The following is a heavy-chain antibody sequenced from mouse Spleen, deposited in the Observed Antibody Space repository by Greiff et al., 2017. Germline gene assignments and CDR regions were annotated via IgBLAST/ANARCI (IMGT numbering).Heavy chain of an antibody. V-gene: IGHV1-69*01. D-gene: IGHD2-1*01. CDR3: ARNGNYRQSFDY. Sequence: QVQLQQPGAELVMPGASVKLSCKASGYTFTSYWMHWVKQRPGQGLEWIGEIDPSDSYTNYNQKFKGKATLTVDKSSSTAYMQLSSLTSEDSAVYYCARNGNYRQSFDYWGQGTTLTVSS. CDR2: IDPSDSYT. J-gene: IGHJ2*01. CDR1: GYTFTSYW.